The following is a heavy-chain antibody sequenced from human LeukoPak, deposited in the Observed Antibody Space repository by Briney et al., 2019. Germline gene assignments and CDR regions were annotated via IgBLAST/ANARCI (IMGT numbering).Heavy chain of an antibody. CDR1: GFTFDDYA. CDR2: ISWNSGSI. D-gene: IGHD1-7*01. J-gene: IGHJ4*02. V-gene: IGHV3-9*01. CDR3: AREDDWNYEDY. Sequence: GGSLRLSCAASGFTFDDYAMHWVRQAPGKGLEWVSGISWNSGSIGYADSVKGRFTISRDNAKNSLYLQMNSLRAEGTAIYFCAREDDWNYEDYWGQGTLVTVSS.